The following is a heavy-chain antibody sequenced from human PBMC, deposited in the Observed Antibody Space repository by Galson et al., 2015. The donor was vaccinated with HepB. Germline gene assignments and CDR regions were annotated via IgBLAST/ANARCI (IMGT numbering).Heavy chain of an antibody. CDR3: ARSPAGAAYFDF. CDR1: GFTFSRYA. J-gene: IGHJ4*02. Sequence: SLRLSCAGSGFTFSRYAMHWVRQAPGKGLECVGLRDSVKGRFTISRDNSRNTLYLQMKGLRDEDTAIYYCARSPAGAAYFDFWGQGTLVTVST. D-gene: IGHD6-19*01. V-gene: IGHV3-33*01.